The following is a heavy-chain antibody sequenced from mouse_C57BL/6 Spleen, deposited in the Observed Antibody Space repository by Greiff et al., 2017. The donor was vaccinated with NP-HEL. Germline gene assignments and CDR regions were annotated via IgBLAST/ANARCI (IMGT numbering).Heavy chain of an antibody. CDR1: GYTFTDYN. CDR3: ARRTSLYYDLYYFDY. J-gene: IGHJ2*01. Sequence: EVQLQQSGPELVKPGASVKIPCKASGYTFTDYNMDWVKQSHGKSLEWIGDINPNNGGTIYNQKFKGKATLTVDKSSSTAYMELRSLTSEDTAVYYCARRTSLYYDLYYFDYWGQGTTLTVSS. D-gene: IGHD2-4*01. CDR2: INPNNGGT. V-gene: IGHV1-18*01.